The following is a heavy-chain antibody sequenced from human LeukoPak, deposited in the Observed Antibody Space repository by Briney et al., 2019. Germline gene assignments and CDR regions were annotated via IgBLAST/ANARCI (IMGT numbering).Heavy chain of an antibody. CDR3: ARDRDSSSWYVGGAFDI. CDR1: GFTFSSYS. J-gene: IGHJ3*02. Sequence: GGSLRLSCAASGFTFSSYSMNWVRQAPGKGLEWVSSISSSSSYIYYADSVKGRSTISRANAKNSLYLQMNSLRAEDTAVYYCARDRDSSSWYVGGAFDIWGQGTMVTVSS. D-gene: IGHD6-13*01. CDR2: ISSSSSYI. V-gene: IGHV3-21*01.